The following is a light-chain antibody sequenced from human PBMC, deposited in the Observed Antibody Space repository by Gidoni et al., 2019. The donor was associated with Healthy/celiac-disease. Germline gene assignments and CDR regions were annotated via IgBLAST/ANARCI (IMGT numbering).Light chain of an antibody. CDR2: GAS. V-gene: IGKV3-15*01. Sequence: EIVMTQSPATLSVSPEERATLSCRASQSVSSNLAWYQQKPGQAPRLLIYGASTRATGIPARFSGSGSGTEVTLTISSLQSEDFAVYYCQQYNNWPPYTFGQXTKLEIK. CDR1: QSVSSN. J-gene: IGKJ2*01. CDR3: QQYNNWPPYT.